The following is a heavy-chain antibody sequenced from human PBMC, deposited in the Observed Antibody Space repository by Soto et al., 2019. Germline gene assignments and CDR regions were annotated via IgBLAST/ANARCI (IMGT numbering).Heavy chain of an antibody. CDR1: GFSFVNYA. CDR3: AKATTNGGWFNPFDS. Sequence: GGSLRLSCAASGFSFVNYAMNWVRQAPGKGLEWVSGLSGSGTSTYYADSVKGRFTISRDNSRDTLFLQMNSLTADDTAVYYCAKATTNGGWFNPFDSWGQGALVTVS. CDR2: LSGSGTST. D-gene: IGHD6-19*01. V-gene: IGHV3-23*01. J-gene: IGHJ4*02.